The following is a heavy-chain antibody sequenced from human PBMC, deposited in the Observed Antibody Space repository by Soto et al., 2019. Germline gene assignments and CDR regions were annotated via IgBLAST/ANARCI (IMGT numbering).Heavy chain of an antibody. CDR1: GISLDDYG. V-gene: IGHV3-20*04. CDR2: MNWNGGST. J-gene: IGHJ5*01. D-gene: IGHD6-13*01. Sequence: EVQLVESGGGVVRPGGSLRLSCVASGISLDDYGMSWVRLAPGKGLEWVSGMNWNGGSTAYADAVQGRFTISRDNAKNILFLQMNSLRAEDTAFYSCARGLTAPGHTRRYNWFDSWGQGTLVTVSS. CDR3: ARGLTAPGHTRRYNWFDS.